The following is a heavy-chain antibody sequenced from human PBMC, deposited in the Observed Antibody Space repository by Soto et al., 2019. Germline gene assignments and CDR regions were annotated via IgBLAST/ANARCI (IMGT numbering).Heavy chain of an antibody. CDR1: GGSISSYY. Sequence: PSETLSLTCTVSGGSISSYYWSWIRQPAGKGLEWIGRIYTSGSTNYNPSLKSRVTMSVDTSKNQFSLKLSSVTAADTAVYYCARDQLSRSYYGGHFDYWGQGTLVTVYS. CDR3: ARDQLSRSYYGGHFDY. V-gene: IGHV4-4*07. D-gene: IGHD1-26*01. CDR2: IYTSGST. J-gene: IGHJ4*02.